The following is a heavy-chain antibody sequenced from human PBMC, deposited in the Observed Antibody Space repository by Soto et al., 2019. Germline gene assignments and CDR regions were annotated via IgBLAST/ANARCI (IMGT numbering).Heavy chain of an antibody. V-gene: IGHV1-69*02. CDR2: IIPMLAIT. CDR3: ALGSWSGETFDI. CDR1: GGTFNVYT. D-gene: IGHD6-13*01. J-gene: IGHJ3*02. Sequence: QVQLVQSGAEVKTPGSSVKVSCKASGGTFNVYTIIWVRQAPGQGLEWMGRIIPMLAITNYAQRFQGRVTLTADTSTTTAYMELSSLTSEDTAVYYCALGSWSGETFDIWGQETLVTVSS.